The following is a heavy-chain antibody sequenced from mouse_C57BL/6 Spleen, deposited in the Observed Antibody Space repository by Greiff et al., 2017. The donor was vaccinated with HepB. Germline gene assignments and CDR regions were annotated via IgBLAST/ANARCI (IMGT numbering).Heavy chain of an antibody. CDR2: IYPGDGDT. CDR3: ARGDTTVVAPYAMDY. Sequence: QVQLQHSGPELVKPGASVKISCKASGYAFSSSWMNWVKQRPGKGLEWIGRIYPGDGDTNYNGKFKGKATLTADKSSSTAYMQLSSLTSEDSAVYFCARGDTTVVAPYAMDYWGQGTSVTVSS. J-gene: IGHJ4*01. CDR1: GYAFSSSW. V-gene: IGHV1-82*01. D-gene: IGHD1-1*01.